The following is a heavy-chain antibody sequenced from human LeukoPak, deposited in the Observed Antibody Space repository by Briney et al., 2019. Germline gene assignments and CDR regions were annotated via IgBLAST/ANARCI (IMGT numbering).Heavy chain of an antibody. V-gene: IGHV3-21*01. J-gene: IGHJ4*02. CDR3: ARGTPLRYFDWLLYY. Sequence: GGSLRLSCAASGFTFSSYSMNWVRQAPGKGLEWVSSISSSSSYIYYADSVKGRFTISRDNAKNSLYLQMNSLRAEDTAVYYCARGTPLRYFDWLLYYWGQGTLVPVSS. D-gene: IGHD3-9*01. CDR1: GFTFSSYS. CDR2: ISSSSSYI.